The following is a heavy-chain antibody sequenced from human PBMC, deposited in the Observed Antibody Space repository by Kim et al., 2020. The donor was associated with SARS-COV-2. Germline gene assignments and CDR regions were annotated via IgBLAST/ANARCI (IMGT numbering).Heavy chain of an antibody. CDR3: ARGRTIFGVVFDY. V-gene: IGHV4-34*01. Sequence: SETLSLTCAVYGGSFSGYYWSWIRQPPGKGLEWIGEINHSGSTNYNPSLKSRVTISVDTSKNQFSLKLSSVTAADTAVYYCARGRTIFGVVFDYWGQGTLVTVSS. CDR2: INHSGST. D-gene: IGHD3-3*01. CDR1: GGSFSGYY. J-gene: IGHJ4*02.